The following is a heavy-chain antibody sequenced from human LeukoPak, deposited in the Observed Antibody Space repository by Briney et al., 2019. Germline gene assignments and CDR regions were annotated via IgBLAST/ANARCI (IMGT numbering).Heavy chain of an antibody. D-gene: IGHD2-2*01. Sequence: GGSLRLSCAASGFTFSSYAMSWVRQAPGKGLEWVSAISGSGGSTYYADSVKGRFTISRDNSKNTLYLQMNSLRAEDTAVYYCAKWEDIVVVPAAPFDYWGQGTLVTVSS. J-gene: IGHJ4*02. CDR3: AKWEDIVVVPAAPFDY. CDR2: ISGSGGST. V-gene: IGHV3-23*01. CDR1: GFTFSSYA.